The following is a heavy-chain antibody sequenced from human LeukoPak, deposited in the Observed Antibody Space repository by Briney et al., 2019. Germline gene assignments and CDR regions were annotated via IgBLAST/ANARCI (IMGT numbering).Heavy chain of an antibody. CDR1: GYTFTCYY. J-gene: IGHJ4*02. D-gene: IGHD3-22*01. CDR2: INPNSGGT. V-gene: IGHV1-2*02. CDR3: ESFNSSGYFFDY. Sequence: ASVKVSFKASGYTFTCYYMHLVRQAPGQGLEWMGWINPNSGGTNYAQKFPGRVTMTRYTSISTAYMELRRLRSDDTAVYYCESFNSSGYFFDYWGQGTLVTVSS.